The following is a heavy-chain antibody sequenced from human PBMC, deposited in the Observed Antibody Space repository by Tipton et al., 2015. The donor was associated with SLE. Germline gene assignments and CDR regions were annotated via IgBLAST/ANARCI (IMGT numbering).Heavy chain of an antibody. Sequence: SLLLSFSASGFTFSSYEMNWVRQAPGKGLEWVSYISSSGSTIYYADSVKGRFTISRDNAKNSLYLQMNSLRAEDTAVYYCARDLTGIWDGGMYCDYWGQGTLVTVSS. D-gene: IGHD4-23*01. CDR1: GFTFSSYE. J-gene: IGHJ4*02. V-gene: IGHV3-48*03. CDR3: ARDLTGIWDGGMYCDY. CDR2: ISSSGSTI.